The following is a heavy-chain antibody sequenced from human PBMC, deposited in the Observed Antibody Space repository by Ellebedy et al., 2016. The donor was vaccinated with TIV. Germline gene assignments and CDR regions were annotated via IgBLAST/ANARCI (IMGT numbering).Heavy chain of an antibody. CDR1: GASFSVDY. CDR3: ARGRLVERSSLLFGY. V-gene: IGHV4-34*01. J-gene: IGHJ4*02. CDR2: ITQSGRT. Sequence: MPSETLSLTCAVYGASFSVDYWTWIRHSAGMGLEWIGEITQSGRTYYTPSLKSRVTISVDTSKNQFSLELSSVTAADTAVYYCARGRLVERSSLLFGYWGQGTLVTVSA. D-gene: IGHD6-13*01.